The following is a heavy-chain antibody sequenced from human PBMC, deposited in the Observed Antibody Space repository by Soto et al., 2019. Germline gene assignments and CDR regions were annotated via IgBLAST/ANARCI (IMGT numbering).Heavy chain of an antibody. D-gene: IGHD3-10*01. CDR1: GFSVSSSY. Sequence: GGSLRLSCAASGFSVSSSYMNWVRQAPGKGLEWVSAISGSGGSTYYADSVKGRFTISRDNSKNTLYLQMNSLRAEDTAVYYCAKDVRITMVRGVFMDVWGQGTTVTVSS. J-gene: IGHJ6*02. CDR2: ISGSGGST. V-gene: IGHV3-23*01. CDR3: AKDVRITMVRGVFMDV.